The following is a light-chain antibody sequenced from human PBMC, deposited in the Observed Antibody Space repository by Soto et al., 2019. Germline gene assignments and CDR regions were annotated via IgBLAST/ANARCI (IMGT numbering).Light chain of an antibody. CDR1: SSNIGRHT. Sequence: QSVLTQPPSASGTPGQRVTISCSGGSSNIGRHTVNWYQQLPGTAPKLLIQSSDKRPSGVPDRFSGSTSGTSGSLAISGLQSEDEADYYCAAWDDILTGHVFGTGTKLTVL. V-gene: IGLV1-44*01. J-gene: IGLJ1*01. CDR2: SSD. CDR3: AAWDDILTGHV.